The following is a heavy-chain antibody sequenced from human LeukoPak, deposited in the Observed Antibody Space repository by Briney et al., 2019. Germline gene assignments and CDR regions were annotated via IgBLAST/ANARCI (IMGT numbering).Heavy chain of an antibody. V-gene: IGHV3-21*01. J-gene: IGHJ3*02. Sequence: GGSLRLSCAASGFTFSSYSMNWVRQAPGKGLEWVSSISSSSSYIYYADSVKGRFTISRDNAKNSLYLQMNSLRAEDTAVYYCARDLEGDYNAFDIWGKGTMVTVFS. CDR1: GFTFSSYS. D-gene: IGHD4-17*01. CDR3: ARDLEGDYNAFDI. CDR2: ISSSSSYI.